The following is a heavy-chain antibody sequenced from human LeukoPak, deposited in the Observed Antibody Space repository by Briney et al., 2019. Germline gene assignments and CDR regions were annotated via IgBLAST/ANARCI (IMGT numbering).Heavy chain of an antibody. CDR1: GGTFTSHA. V-gene: IGHV1-69*13. CDR2: FTPIYGSA. Sequence: SVKVSCKASGGTFTSHAITWVRQAPGQGLEWMAGFTPIYGSASYAQKFQGRVTVTSEESTRTVYMALSSLTSEDTAVYYCAGFFYDESPEAFDLWGQGTMVTVSS. CDR3: AGFFYDESPEAFDL. J-gene: IGHJ3*01. D-gene: IGHD2/OR15-2a*01.